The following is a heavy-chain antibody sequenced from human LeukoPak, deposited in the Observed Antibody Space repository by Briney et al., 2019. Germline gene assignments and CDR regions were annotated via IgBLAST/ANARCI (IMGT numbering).Heavy chain of an antibody. V-gene: IGHV1-69*13. CDR1: GGSFTFTSHA. Sequence: ASVRVSCKASGGSFTFTSHATSWVRQAPGQGLEWVGGLIPIYGSANYAQKFQGRVTITSDESTRTVYMELSSVRSEDSAVYYCAGFFYDNSGDAFDIWGQGTMVTVSS. CDR2: LIPIYGSA. CDR3: AGFFYDNSGDAFDI. J-gene: IGHJ3*02. D-gene: IGHD3-22*01.